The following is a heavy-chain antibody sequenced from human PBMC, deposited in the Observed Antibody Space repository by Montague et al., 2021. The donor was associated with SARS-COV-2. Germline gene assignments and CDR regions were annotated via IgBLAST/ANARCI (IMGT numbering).Heavy chain of an antibody. Sequence: SETLSLTCTVSGGSINNYYWSWIRQSPDKGLEWIGYVYDSGSTSYNPSLKSRVTISIDTSKSQFSLELSSVTAADTAVYYCARHWPYLAAAGYVWFDPWGQGTLVIVSS. CDR2: VYDSGST. D-gene: IGHD6-13*01. CDR3: ARHWPYLAAAGYVWFDP. J-gene: IGHJ5*02. V-gene: IGHV4-59*08. CDR1: GGSINNYY.